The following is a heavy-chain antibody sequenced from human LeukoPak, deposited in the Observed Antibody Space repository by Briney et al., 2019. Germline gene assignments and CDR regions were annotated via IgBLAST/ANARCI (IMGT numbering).Heavy chain of an antibody. CDR1: GGSFSGYY. CDR2: INHSGST. J-gene: IGHJ3*02. Sequence: SETLSLTCAVYGGSFSGYYWSWIRRPPGKGLEWIGEINHSGSTNYNPSLKSRVTISVDTSKNQFSLKLSSVTAADTAVYYCARASQLLLGAFDIWGQGTMVTVSS. D-gene: IGHD2-2*01. CDR3: ARASQLLLGAFDI. V-gene: IGHV4-34*01.